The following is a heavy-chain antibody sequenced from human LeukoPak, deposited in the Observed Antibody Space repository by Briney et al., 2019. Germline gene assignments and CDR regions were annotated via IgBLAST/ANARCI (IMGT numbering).Heavy chain of an antibody. D-gene: IGHD6-13*01. J-gene: IGHJ4*02. CDR3: AREPSSSWYNDFDY. CDR2: IKQDGSEK. V-gene: IGHV3-7*01. Sequence: GGSLRLSCAASGSTFSSYWMSWVRQAPGKGREWVANIKQDGSEKYYVDSVKGRFTISRDNAKNSLYLQMNSLRAEDTAVYYCAREPSSSWYNDFDYWGQGTLVTVSS. CDR1: GSTFSSYW.